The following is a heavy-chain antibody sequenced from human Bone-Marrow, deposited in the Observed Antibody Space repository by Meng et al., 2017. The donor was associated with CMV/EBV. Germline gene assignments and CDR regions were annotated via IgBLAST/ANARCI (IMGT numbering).Heavy chain of an antibody. J-gene: IGHJ6*02. CDR2: IYSGGST. V-gene: IGHV3-66*01. D-gene: IGHD3-22*01. Sequence: GESLKISCAASGFTVSSNYMSWVRQAPGKGLEWVSVIYSGGSTYYADSVKGRFTISRDNSKNTLYLQMNSLRAEDTAVYYCARYRSSLNYYDSSGYYPYYYGMDVWGQGTTVTVSS. CDR3: ARYRSSLNYYDSSGYYPYYYGMDV. CDR1: GFTVSSNY.